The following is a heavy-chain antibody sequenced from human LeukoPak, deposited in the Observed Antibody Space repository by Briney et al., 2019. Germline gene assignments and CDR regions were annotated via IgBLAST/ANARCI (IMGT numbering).Heavy chain of an antibody. V-gene: IGHV3-11*04. J-gene: IGHJ4*02. D-gene: IGHD3-3*01. CDR3: ARVPGDFWSGKYFDY. CDR1: GFTFSDYY. CDR2: ISSSGSTI. Sequence: PGGFLRLSCAASGFTFSDYYMSWTRQARGKGLEWLSYISSSGSTIYYADSVKGRFTISRDNAKNSLYLQMNSLRAEDTAVYYCARVPGDFWSGKYFDYWGQGTLVTVSS.